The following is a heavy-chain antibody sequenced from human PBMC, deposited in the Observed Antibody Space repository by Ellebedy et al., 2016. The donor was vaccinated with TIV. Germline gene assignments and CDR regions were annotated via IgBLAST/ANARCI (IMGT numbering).Heavy chain of an antibody. V-gene: IGHV1-18*01. CDR3: ARDFLNPDSSDAFDI. D-gene: IGHD3-22*01. CDR2: ISAYNGNT. Sequence: AASVKVSCKASGYTFTSYGISWVRQAPGQGLEWMGWISAYNGNTNYAQKLQGRVTMTTDTSTSTAYMELRSLRSDDTAVYYCARDFLNPDSSDAFDIWGQGTMVTVSS. CDR1: GYTFTSYG. J-gene: IGHJ3*02.